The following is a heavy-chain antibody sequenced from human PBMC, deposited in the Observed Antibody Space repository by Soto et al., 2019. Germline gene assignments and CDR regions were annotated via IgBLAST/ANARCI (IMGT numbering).Heavy chain of an antibody. CDR3: TRGPRPTSVGTGAY. V-gene: IGHV3-74*01. CDR2: INYDGSST. CDR1: VFTFSTYW. D-gene: IGHD3-10*01. J-gene: IGHJ4*02. Sequence: PGGSLRLSCAASVFTFSTYWMPWVRQAPGRGLVWVSRINYDGSSTDYADSVKGRFTISRDNAKNTLYLQMNTLTAEDTAVYYCTRGPRPTSVGTGAYWGQGTMVTVSS.